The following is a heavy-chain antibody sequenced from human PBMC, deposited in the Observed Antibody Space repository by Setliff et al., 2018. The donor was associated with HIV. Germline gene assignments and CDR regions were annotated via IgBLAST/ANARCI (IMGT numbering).Heavy chain of an antibody. V-gene: IGHV4-39*07. Sequence: SETLSLTCSVSGGSISSGSYYWTWIRQPAGKGLEWIGSIYHSGSTYYSPSLKSRVIISVDAANEQFSLRLSSVTAADTAVYYCARYTVDTFFFDYWGQGRLVTVPQ. CDR2: IYHSGST. CDR1: GGSISSGSYY. D-gene: IGHD4-17*01. CDR3: ARYTVDTFFFDY. J-gene: IGHJ4*02.